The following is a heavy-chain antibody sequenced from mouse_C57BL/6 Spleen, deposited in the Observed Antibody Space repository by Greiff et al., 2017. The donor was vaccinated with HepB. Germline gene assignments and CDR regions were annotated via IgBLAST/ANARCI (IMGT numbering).Heavy chain of an antibody. CDR3: ARDGRYYAMDY. Sequence: QVQLQQSGAELVKPGASVKMSCKASGYTFTSYWITWVKQRPGQGLEWIGDIYPGSGSTNYNEKFKSKATLTVDTSSSTAYMQLSSLTSEDSAVYYCARDGRYYAMDYWGQGTSVTVSS. CDR2: IYPGSGST. J-gene: IGHJ4*01. D-gene: IGHD2-3*01. CDR1: GYTFTSYW. V-gene: IGHV1-55*01.